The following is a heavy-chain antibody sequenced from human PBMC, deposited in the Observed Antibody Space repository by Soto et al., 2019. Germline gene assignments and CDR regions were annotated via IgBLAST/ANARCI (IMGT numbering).Heavy chain of an antibody. J-gene: IGHJ4*02. CDR1: GFTFSRYW. CDR2: INSDGTRT. D-gene: IGHD6-13*01. Sequence: PGGSLRLSCAVSGFTFSRYWMHWVRQAPGKGLMWVARINSDGTRTNYADSVKGRFTISRDNAKNTLFLQMNSLGDEDTAVYYCASDTIAAGFDYMGQGTLVTVSS. CDR3: ASDTIAAGFDY. V-gene: IGHV3-74*01.